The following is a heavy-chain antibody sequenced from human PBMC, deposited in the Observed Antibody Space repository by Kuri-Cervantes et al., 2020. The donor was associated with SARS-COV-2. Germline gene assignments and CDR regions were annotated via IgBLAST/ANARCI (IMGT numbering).Heavy chain of an antibody. CDR3: ARGAFGVIVPTHYYYYMDV. CDR2: IIPIFGTA. J-gene: IGHJ6*03. V-gene: IGHV1-69*13. CDR1: GGTFSSCA. Sequence: SVKVSCKASGGTFSSCAISWVRQAPGQGLEWMGGIIPIFGTANYAQKFQGRVTITADESTSTAYMELSSLRSEDTAVYYCARGAFGVIVPTHYYYYMDVWGKGTTVTVSS. D-gene: IGHD3-3*01.